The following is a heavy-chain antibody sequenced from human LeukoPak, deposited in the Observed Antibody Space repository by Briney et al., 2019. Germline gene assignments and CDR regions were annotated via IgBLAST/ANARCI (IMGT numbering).Heavy chain of an antibody. J-gene: IGHJ3*02. D-gene: IGHD3-22*01. Sequence: GGSLRLSCAASGFTFSNAWMSWVRQAPGKGLQWVSVIYPGGAIYYADSVKGRFIISRDNSKNTLSLQMNSLTADDTAVYYCVRGPRYYDDSGFHYGVFDIWGQGTVVTVSS. V-gene: IGHV3-53*01. CDR2: IYPGGAI. CDR1: GFTFSNAW. CDR3: VRGPRYYDDSGFHYGVFDI.